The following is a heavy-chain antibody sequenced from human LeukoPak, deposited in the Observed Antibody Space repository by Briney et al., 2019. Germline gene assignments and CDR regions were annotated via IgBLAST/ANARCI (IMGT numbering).Heavy chain of an antibody. V-gene: IGHV4-39*07. J-gene: IGHJ4*02. Sequence: PSGTLSLTCTVSGGSINISNYYWGWIRQPPGKGLECIGNIHYSGIIFYNPSLKSRVTISVDTSKNQFSLKLSSVTAADTAVYYCARGSGSYYYWGQGTLVTVSS. CDR2: IHYSGII. CDR3: ARGSGSYYY. D-gene: IGHD1-26*01. CDR1: GGSINISNYY.